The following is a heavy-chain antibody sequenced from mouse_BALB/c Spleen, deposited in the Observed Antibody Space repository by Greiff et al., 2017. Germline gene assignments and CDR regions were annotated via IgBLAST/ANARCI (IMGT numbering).Heavy chain of an antibody. V-gene: IGHV2-9*02. J-gene: IGHJ3*01. Sequence: QVQLQQSGPGLVAPSQSLSITCTVSGFSLTSYGVHWVRQPPGKGLEWLGVIWAGGSTNYNSALMSRLSISKDNSKSQVFLKMNSLQTDDTAMYYCAREGYGYSLAYWGQGTLVTVSA. CDR2: IWAGGST. CDR1: GFSLTSYG. D-gene: IGHD1-2*01. CDR3: AREGYGYSLAY.